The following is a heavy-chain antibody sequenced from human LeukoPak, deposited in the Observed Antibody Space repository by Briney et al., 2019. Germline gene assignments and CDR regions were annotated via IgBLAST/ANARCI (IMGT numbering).Heavy chain of an antibody. CDR3: ARDGAEGDDSAFDV. Sequence: GGSLRLSCVGSGFTLSNYHMDWVRQAPGMGLEWVGRTRSKVRKYSTEYAVSVKGRFTISRDESENSVFLHLSSLTVEDTALYYCARDGAEGDDSAFDVWGQGTMVTVSS. J-gene: IGHJ3*01. D-gene: IGHD3-22*01. CDR1: GFTLSNYH. V-gene: IGHV3-72*01. CDR2: TRSKVRKYST.